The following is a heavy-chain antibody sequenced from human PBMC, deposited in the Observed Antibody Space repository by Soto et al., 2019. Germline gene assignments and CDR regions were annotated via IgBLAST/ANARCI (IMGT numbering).Heavy chain of an antibody. CDR1: GGSFSGYY. J-gene: IGHJ4*02. CDR2: INHSGST. Sequence: ETLSLTCAVYGGSFSGYYWSWSRQSPGKGLEWIGEINHSGSTNYNPSLKSRVTITVDTSKNQFSLKLSPVTAADTVVYYCARRKSDGPVQLWFTVDYWGEGTLVTVSS. D-gene: IGHD5-18*01. CDR3: ARRKSDGPVQLWFTVDY. V-gene: IGHV4-34*01.